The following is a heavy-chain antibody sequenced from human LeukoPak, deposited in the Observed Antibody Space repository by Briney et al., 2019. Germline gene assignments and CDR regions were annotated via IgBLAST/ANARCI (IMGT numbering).Heavy chain of an antibody. CDR2: INPSGGST. CDR3: ARDLVGSSSG. CDR1: GYTFTRYY. D-gene: IGHD6-6*01. Sequence: ASVKVSCTASGYTFTRYYIHWVRQAPGQGLEWMGVINPSGGSTTHARKFQGRVTMTRDTSTSTVYMDLSSLRSEDTAVYYCARDLVGSSSGWGQGTLDTVSS. V-gene: IGHV1-46*01. J-gene: IGHJ4*02.